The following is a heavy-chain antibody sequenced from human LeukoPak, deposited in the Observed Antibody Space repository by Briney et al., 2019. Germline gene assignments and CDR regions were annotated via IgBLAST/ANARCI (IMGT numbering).Heavy chain of an antibody. D-gene: IGHD1-26*01. Sequence: PGGSLRLSCAASGSAFSRSWIHWVRHAPGKGLVWVSHINNDATRTTYADSVRGRFTISRDNAKNTVSLQMNSLRAEDTAVYYCASDGAYAMAVWGQGTTVTVSS. CDR3: ASDGAYAMAV. CDR2: INNDATRT. CDR1: GSAFSRSW. J-gene: IGHJ6*02. V-gene: IGHV3-74*01.